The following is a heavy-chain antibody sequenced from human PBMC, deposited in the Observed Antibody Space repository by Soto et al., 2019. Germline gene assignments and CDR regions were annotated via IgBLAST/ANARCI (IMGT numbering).Heavy chain of an antibody. Sequence: QVQLVESGGGVVQPGRSLRLSCAASGFTFSSYGMHWVRQAPGKGLEWVAVIWYDGSNKYYADSVKGRFTISRDNSKNTLYLQMNSLRAEDTAVYYCARDGQSSGHRQRVPHWYFDLWGRGTLVTVSS. D-gene: IGHD6-25*01. CDR2: IWYDGSNK. CDR3: ARDGQSSGHRQRVPHWYFDL. J-gene: IGHJ2*01. CDR1: GFTFSSYG. V-gene: IGHV3-33*01.